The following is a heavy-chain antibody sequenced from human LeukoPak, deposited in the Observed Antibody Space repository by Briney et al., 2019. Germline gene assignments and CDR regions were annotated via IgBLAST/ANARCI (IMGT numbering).Heavy chain of an antibody. CDR3: ARPQADYAGGWKFFDY. CDR2: VNHAGST. V-gene: IGHV4-34*01. Sequence: SETLSLTCAVYGESFSGYFWTWIRQPPGKGLEWIGEVNHAGSTNYNPSLKSRVTTSGDTSKNQFSLKLSSVTAADTAVYYCARPQADYAGGWKFFDYWGQGTLVTVSS. CDR1: GESFSGYF. J-gene: IGHJ4*02. D-gene: IGHD6-19*01.